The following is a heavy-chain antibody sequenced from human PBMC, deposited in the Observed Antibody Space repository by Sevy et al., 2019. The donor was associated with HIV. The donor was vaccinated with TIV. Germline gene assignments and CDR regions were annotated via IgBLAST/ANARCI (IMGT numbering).Heavy chain of an antibody. CDR2: ISRTSTTT. V-gene: IGHV3-48*02. D-gene: IGHD3-22*01. CDR3: AREAHYYDSREENWFDP. Sequence: GGSLRLSCKASGFTFSTYSMYWVRQAPGKGLEWVSSISRTSTTTYYADSAKGRFTISRDNAKNSLYLQMNSLRDEDTAVYYCAREAHYYDSREENWFDPWGQGTLVTVSS. J-gene: IGHJ5*02. CDR1: GFTFSTYS.